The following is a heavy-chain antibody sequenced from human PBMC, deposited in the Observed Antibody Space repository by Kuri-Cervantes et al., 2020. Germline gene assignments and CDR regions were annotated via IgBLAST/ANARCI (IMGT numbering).Heavy chain of an antibody. CDR3: ARGRSKDYFDY. Sequence: GSLRLSCTVSGGSISSSSYYWGWIRQPPGKGLEWIGEINHSGSTNYNPSLKSRVTISVDTSKNQFSLKLSSVTAADTAVYYCARGRSKDYFDYWGQGTLVTVSS. CDR1: GGSISSSSYY. CDR2: INHSGST. J-gene: IGHJ4*02. V-gene: IGHV4-39*01.